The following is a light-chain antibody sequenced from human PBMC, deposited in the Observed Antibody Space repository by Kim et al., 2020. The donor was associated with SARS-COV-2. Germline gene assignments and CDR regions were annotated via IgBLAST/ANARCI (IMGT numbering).Light chain of an antibody. CDR3: QAWDSATYVV. CDR2: QDS. Sequence: SYELTQPPSVTVSPGQTATIPCSGDNLGNRYANWYQQKPGQSPVLVIYQDSKRPSGVPDRLSGSNSGNTATLTISGTQAMDEADYYCQAWDSATYVVFGGGTQLTVL. CDR1: NLGNRY. V-gene: IGLV3-1*01. J-gene: IGLJ2*01.